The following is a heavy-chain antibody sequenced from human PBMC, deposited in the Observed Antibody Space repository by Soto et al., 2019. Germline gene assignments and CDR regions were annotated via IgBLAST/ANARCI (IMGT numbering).Heavy chain of an antibody. CDR1: GFTVSSNY. J-gene: IGHJ4*02. CDR2: IYGAAST. D-gene: IGHD6-13*01. V-gene: IGHV3-66*01. CDR3: ARDGPSRSRYYFDY. Sequence: EVQLVESGGGLVQPGGSLRLSCAASGFTVSSNYMNWVRQAPGKGLEWVSIIYGAASTYYADSVKGRFTISRDNSKNTLYLQMNSLRAEDTAVYYCARDGPSRSRYYFDYWGQGTLVTVSP.